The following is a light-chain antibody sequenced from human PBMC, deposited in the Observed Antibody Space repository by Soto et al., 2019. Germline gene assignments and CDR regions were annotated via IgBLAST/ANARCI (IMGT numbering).Light chain of an antibody. Sequence: WAPGASDTLSCGARQSVSSRFLAWYQQKPCRAHRVLIDDASTRATGVPDRFSGSGSGTDFTLTISRLEHEEFAVSFYHQCGYLPRLTCGGGTKVDIK. J-gene: IGKJ4*01. CDR2: DAS. V-gene: IGKV3D-20*01. CDR3: HQCGYLPRLT. CDR1: QSVSSRF.